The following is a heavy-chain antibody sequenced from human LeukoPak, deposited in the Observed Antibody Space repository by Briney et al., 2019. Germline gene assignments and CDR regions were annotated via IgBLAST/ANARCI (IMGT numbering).Heavy chain of an antibody. V-gene: IGHV1-46*01. D-gene: IGHD3-22*01. J-gene: IGHJ6*03. Sequence: ASVKVSCKASGYTFTSYYMHWVRQAPGQGLEWMGIINPSGGSTSYAQKFQGRVTMTEDTSTDTAYMELSSLRSEDTAVYYCATDRRSGYYSYYYMDVWGKGTTVTVSS. CDR2: INPSGGST. CDR3: ATDRRSGYYSYYYMDV. CDR1: GYTFTSYY.